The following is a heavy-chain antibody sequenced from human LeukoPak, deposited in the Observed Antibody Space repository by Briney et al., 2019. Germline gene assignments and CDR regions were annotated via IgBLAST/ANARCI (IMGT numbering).Heavy chain of an antibody. Sequence: PGGSLRLSCAASGFTFSRYWMHWVRQAPGKGLVWVSRLNSEGSSISYADSVKGRFTISRDNAKNTLYLQMNSLGAEDTAVYYCARDLGGYQAYWGQGTLVTVSS. D-gene: IGHD3-22*01. V-gene: IGHV3-74*01. J-gene: IGHJ4*02. CDR2: LNSEGSSI. CDR3: ARDLGGYQAY. CDR1: GFTFSRYW.